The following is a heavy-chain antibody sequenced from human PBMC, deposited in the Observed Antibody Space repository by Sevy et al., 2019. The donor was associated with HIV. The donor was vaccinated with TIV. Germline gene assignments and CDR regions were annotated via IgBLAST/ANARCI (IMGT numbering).Heavy chain of an antibody. CDR1: GFIFTSYW. CDR3: ARDYS. J-gene: IGHJ4*02. V-gene: IGHV3-7*01. Sequence: GGSLRLSCGASGFIFTSYWMTWVRQAPGKGLEWVATIKQDGSEKYYVDSVKGRFTISRDNVKNSVHLQMSSLRVEDTAMYYGARDYSWGQGTQVTVSS. CDR2: IKQDGSEK.